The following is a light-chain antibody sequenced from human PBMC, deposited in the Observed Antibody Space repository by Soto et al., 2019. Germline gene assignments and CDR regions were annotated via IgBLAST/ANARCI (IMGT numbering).Light chain of an antibody. CDR2: EVS. V-gene: IGLV2-14*01. CDR1: SSDVGGYDY. J-gene: IGLJ1*01. CDR3: SSYTSTDTPVV. Sequence: QSVLTQPASVSGSPGQSITISCTGTSSDVGGYDYVSWYQHFPGKAPKLIIYEVSNRPSGVSNRCSGSKSGNTASLTISGLQAEDEADDYCSSYTSTDTPVVFGTGTKVTVL.